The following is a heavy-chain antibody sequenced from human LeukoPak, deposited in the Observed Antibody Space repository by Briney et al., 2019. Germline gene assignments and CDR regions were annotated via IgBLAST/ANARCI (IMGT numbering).Heavy chain of an antibody. D-gene: IGHD2-2*02. CDR1: GFTFSSYG. V-gene: IGHV3-33*01. CDR2: IWYDGSNK. J-gene: IGHJ4*02. CDR3: ARDAGAIVVVPAAIRGGFDY. Sequence: GRSLRLSCAASGFTFSSYGMHWVRQAPGKGLEWVAVIWYDGSNKYYADSVKGRFTISRDNSKNTLYLQMNSLRAEDTAVYYCARDAGAIVVVPAAIRGGFDYWGQGTLVTVSS.